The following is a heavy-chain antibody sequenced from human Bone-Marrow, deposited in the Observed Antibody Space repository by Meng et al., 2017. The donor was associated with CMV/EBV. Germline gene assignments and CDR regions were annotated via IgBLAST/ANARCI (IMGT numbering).Heavy chain of an antibody. CDR3: ASRDPGDY. V-gene: IGHV3-30-3*01. D-gene: IGHD5-24*01. CDR2: ISYDGSNK. CDR1: GFTFSSYA. Sequence: QVQLVESGGGVVQPGRSLRLSWAASGFTFSSYAMHWVRQAPGKGLEWVAVISYDGSNKYYADSVKGRFTISRDNSKNTLYLQMNSLRAEDTAVYYCASRDPGDYWGQGTLVTVAS. J-gene: IGHJ4*02.